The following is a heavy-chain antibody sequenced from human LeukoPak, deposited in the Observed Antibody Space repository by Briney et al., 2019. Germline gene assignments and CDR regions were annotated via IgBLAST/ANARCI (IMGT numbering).Heavy chain of an antibody. V-gene: IGHV1-18*01. CDR2: ISAYNGNT. D-gene: IGHD3-10*01. CDR3: AREGLWFGESKQAFDI. J-gene: IGHJ3*02. CDR1: GYTFTSYG. Sequence: ASVKVSCKASGYTFTSYGISWVRQALGQGLEWMGWISAYNGNTNYAQKLQGRVTMTTDTSTSTAYMELRSLRSDDTAVYYCAREGLWFGESKQAFDIWGQGTMVTVSS.